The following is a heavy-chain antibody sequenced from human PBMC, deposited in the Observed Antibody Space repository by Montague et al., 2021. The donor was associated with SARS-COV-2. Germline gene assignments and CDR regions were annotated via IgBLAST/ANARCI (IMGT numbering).Heavy chain of an antibody. J-gene: IGHJ4*01. CDR1: GGSISTYY. D-gene: IGHD6-19*01. CDR3: ARGRGRLVFDY. V-gene: IGHV4-59*01. CDR2: VSDSEST. Sequence: SETLSLTCTVSGGSISTYYWNWIWQSPGKGLERIGYVSDSESTNYNSSPKSRIAISVATSKSQISLTLTAVTAADTAVYYCARGRGRLVFDYWGQGNLVTVSS.